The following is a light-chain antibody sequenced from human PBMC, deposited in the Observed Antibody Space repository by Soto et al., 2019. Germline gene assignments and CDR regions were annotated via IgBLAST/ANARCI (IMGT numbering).Light chain of an antibody. Sequence: DIQMTQSPSSLSASVGDRVTITCRASQSISSYLNWYQQKPGKAPKLLIYAASSLQSGVPSRFSGSGSGTDFTLTISSLQPEDFATYYCQKSYSTSVYTFGQGTKLEIK. CDR2: AAS. CDR1: QSISSY. J-gene: IGKJ2*01. V-gene: IGKV1-39*01. CDR3: QKSYSTSVYT.